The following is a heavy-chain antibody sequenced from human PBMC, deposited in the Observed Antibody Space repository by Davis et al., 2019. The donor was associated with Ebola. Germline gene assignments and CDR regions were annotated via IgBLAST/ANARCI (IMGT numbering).Heavy chain of an antibody. CDR3: ARDGSTSDQKSGELDY. J-gene: IGHJ4*02. D-gene: IGHD7-27*01. CDR1: GYTFTSYD. Sequence: AASVKVSCKASGYTFTSYDINWVRQATGQGFEWMGWINPNSGGTNYAQKFQGRVTMTRDTSITTAYMELSRLRSDDTAVYYCARDGSTSDQKSGELDYWGQGPLVTVSS. CDR2: INPNSGGT. V-gene: IGHV1-2*02.